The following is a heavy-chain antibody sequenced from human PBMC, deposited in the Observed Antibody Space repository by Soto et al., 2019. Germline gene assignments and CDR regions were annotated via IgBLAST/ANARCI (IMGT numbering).Heavy chain of an antibody. CDR3: ARDRPTSSIRARDYYYAMDV. J-gene: IGHJ6*02. D-gene: IGHD6-6*01. V-gene: IGHV1-3*01. Sequence: ASVKVSCKASGYTLPSSAMHWVRQAPGQRLEWMGWINAGNGNTNYAQKLQGRVTMTTDTSTTTAYMELRSLRSDDTAVYYCARDRPTSSIRARDYYYAMDVWGQGTTVTVSS. CDR2: INAGNGNT. CDR1: GYTLPSSA.